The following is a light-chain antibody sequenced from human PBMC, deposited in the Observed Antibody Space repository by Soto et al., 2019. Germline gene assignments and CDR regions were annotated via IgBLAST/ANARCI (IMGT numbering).Light chain of an antibody. Sequence: DLQMTQSPSSLSASVGDRVTITCRASQSISSYLNWYQQKPGKDPKLLIYAASSLQSGVPSRFSGSGSGTDFTLTISSLQPEDFATYYCQQSYSTPQTFGQGTKVEIK. V-gene: IGKV1-39*01. CDR3: QQSYSTPQT. CDR2: AAS. CDR1: QSISSY. J-gene: IGKJ1*01.